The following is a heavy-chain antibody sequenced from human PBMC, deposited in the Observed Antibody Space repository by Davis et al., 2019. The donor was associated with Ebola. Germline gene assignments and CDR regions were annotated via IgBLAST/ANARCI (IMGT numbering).Heavy chain of an antibody. CDR3: ARDEFDY. V-gene: IGHV1-3*04. CDR1: GYSFTNYA. J-gene: IGHJ4*02. CDR2: INTGNGNT. Sequence: AASVKVSCKTSGYSFTNYAVHWVRQAPGQRLEWMGWINTGNGNTEYSQKFQGRVTITRDTSASTAYMVLSSLRSGDTAVYFCARDEFDYWGQGTLVTVSS.